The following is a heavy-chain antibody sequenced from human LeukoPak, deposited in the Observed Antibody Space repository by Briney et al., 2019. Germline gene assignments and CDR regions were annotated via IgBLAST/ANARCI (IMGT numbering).Heavy chain of an antibody. V-gene: IGHV4-59*01. CDR1: GDSISYFY. J-gene: IGHJ5*02. CDR2: IYYSGST. D-gene: IGHD2-2*01. CDR3: ARTTEDCSSTSCYQYWFDP. Sequence: SETLSLTCSVSGDSISYFYWSWIRQAAGKGLEWIGYIYYSGSTNYNPSLKSRVTISVDTSKNQFSLKLNSVTAADTAVYYCARTTEDCSSTSCYQYWFDPWGQGTLVTVSS.